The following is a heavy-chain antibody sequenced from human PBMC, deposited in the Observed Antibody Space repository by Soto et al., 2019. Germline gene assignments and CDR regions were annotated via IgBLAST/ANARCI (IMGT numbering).Heavy chain of an antibody. V-gene: IGHV4-59*12. CDR1: GGSISGYY. CDR2: IYYSGTT. Sequence: QVQLQESGPGLVKPSETLSLTCTVSGGSISGYYWSWIRQSPGKGLEWIGHIYYSGTTKYNPSPKSRVTMSLDTSKKQFSLRLNSVTAADTAVYYCAMTETTLYNWFDPWGQGTLVTVSS. J-gene: IGHJ5*02. CDR3: AMTETTLYNWFDP. D-gene: IGHD3-16*01.